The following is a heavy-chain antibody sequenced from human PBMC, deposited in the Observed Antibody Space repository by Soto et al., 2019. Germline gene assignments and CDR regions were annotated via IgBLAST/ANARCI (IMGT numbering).Heavy chain of an antibody. D-gene: IGHD3-22*01. Sequence: QVQLQESGPGLVKPSETLSLTCTVSGGSISSYYWSWIRQPPGKGLEWIGYIYYSGSTNYNPSLKSRVTISVDTSKNQFSLKLSSVTAADTAVYYCARAVLYYDGSGYFIRDAFDIWGQGTVVTVSS. CDR3: ARAVLYYDGSGYFIRDAFDI. V-gene: IGHV4-59*01. CDR1: GGSISSYY. J-gene: IGHJ3*02. CDR2: IYYSGST.